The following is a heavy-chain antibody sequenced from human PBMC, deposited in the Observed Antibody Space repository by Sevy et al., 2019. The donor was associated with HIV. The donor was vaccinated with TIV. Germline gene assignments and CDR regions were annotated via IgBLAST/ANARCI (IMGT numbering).Heavy chain of an antibody. D-gene: IGHD3-22*01. CDR2: FDPEDDEK. V-gene: IGHV1-24*01. Sequence: ASVKVSCKVSGYTLTELSMHWVRQAPGKGLEWMGTFDPEDDEKIYAQKCQGRVTMTEDTSKDTAYMELSRLRSEDTAVYYCATTKDYYDTSGYPFDSWGQGTLVTVSS. J-gene: IGHJ4*02. CDR1: GYTLTELS. CDR3: ATTKDYYDTSGYPFDS.